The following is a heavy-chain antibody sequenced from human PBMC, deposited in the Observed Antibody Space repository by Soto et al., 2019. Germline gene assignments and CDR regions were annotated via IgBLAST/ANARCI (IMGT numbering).Heavy chain of an antibody. Sequence: PSETLSLTCTVSGGSISSYYWSWIRQPPGKGLEWIGYIYYSGSTNYNPSLKSRVTISVDTSKNQFSLKLSSVTAADTAVYYCARSYGDYPNYFDYWGQGALVTVSS. J-gene: IGHJ4*02. CDR2: IYYSGST. D-gene: IGHD4-17*01. CDR3: ARSYGDYPNYFDY. CDR1: GGSISSYY. V-gene: IGHV4-59*01.